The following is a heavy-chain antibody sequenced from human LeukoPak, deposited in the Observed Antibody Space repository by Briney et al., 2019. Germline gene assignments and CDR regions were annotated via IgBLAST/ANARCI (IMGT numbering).Heavy chain of an antibody. D-gene: IGHD2-2*01. J-gene: IGHJ6*03. V-gene: IGHV4-4*07. Sequence: SETLSLTCTVSGGSISSYYWSWLRQPAGKGLEWIGRIYTSGSTNYNPSLKSRVTMSVDTSKNQFSLKLSSVTAADTAVYYCARDELGYCSSTSCHRPYYYYYMDVWGKGTTVTVSS. CDR1: GGSISSYY. CDR3: ARDELGYCSSTSCHRPYYYYYMDV. CDR2: IYTSGST.